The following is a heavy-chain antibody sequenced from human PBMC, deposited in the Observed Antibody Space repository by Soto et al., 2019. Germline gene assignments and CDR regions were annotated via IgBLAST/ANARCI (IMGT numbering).Heavy chain of an antibody. CDR2: INHSGST. CDR1: GGSFSGYY. Sequence: QVQLQQWGARLLKPSETLSLTCAVYGGSFSGYYWSWIRQPPGKGLEWIGEINHSGSTNYNPSLKSRVTLSVDTSKNQFSLKLSSVAAADTAVYYCARDHRLGGDYWGQGTLVTVSS. CDR3: ARDHRLGGDY. D-gene: IGHD1-26*01. J-gene: IGHJ4*02. V-gene: IGHV4-34*01.